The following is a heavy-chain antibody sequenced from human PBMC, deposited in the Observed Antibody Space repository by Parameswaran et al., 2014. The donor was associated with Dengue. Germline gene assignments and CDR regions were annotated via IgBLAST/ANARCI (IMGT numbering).Heavy chain of an antibody. CDR2: VKSKADGGTT. D-gene: IGHD3-10*01. Sequence: VRQAPGKGLEWVGRVKSKADGGTTEYAEPVKDRFTISRDDSKDTVYLHMTSLKTEDTAVYYCSTPPMLQGVIVSDYWGQGALVTVSS. CDR3: STPPMLQGVIVSDY. J-gene: IGHJ4*02. V-gene: IGHV3-15*01.